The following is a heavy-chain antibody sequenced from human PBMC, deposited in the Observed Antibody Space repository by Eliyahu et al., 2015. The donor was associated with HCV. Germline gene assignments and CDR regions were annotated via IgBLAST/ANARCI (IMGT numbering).Heavy chain of an antibody. D-gene: IGHD3-22*01. CDR1: GGSFSGXY. CDR3: ARGIRGIKMIVVVMTSYYYYMDV. V-gene: IGHV4-34*01. Sequence: QVQLQQWGAGLLKPSETLSLTCAVYGGSFSGXYWTWIRQPPGKGLEWIGEINHSGSTNYNPSLKSRVTISVDTSKNQFSLKLSSVTAADTAVYYCARGIRGIKMIVVVMTSYYYYMDVWGKGTTVTVSS. CDR2: INHSGST. J-gene: IGHJ6*03.